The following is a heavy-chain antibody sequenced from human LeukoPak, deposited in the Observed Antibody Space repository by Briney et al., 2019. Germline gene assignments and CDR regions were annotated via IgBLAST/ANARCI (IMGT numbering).Heavy chain of an antibody. CDR2: FDPEDGET. CDR3: ATDTVDCGGDCYTYFDY. CDR1: GYTLTELS. Sequence: ASVKVSCKVSGYTLTELSMHWVRQAPGKGLEWMGGFDPEDGETIYTQKFQGRVTMTEDTSTDTAYMELSSLRSEDTAVYYCATDTVDCGGDCYTYFDYWGQGTLVTVSS. V-gene: IGHV1-24*01. J-gene: IGHJ4*02. D-gene: IGHD2-21*01.